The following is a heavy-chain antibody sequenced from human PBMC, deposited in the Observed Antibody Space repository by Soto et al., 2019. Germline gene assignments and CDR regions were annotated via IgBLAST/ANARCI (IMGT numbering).Heavy chain of an antibody. D-gene: IGHD1-26*01. Sequence: QITLKESGPTLVKPTQTLTLTCTFSGFSLSTSGVGLGWIRQPPGKALEWLALIYWDDDQRYSPSLKSRLTITKDTSKNPVVLTMTNMDPVDTATYYCAHTTTGGHAFDIWGQGTMVTVSS. V-gene: IGHV2-5*02. CDR2: IYWDDDQ. CDR3: AHTTTGGHAFDI. CDR1: GFSLSTSGVG. J-gene: IGHJ3*02.